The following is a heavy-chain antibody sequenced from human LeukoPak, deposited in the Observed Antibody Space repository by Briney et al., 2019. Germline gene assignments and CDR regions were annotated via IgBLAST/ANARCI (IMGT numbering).Heavy chain of an antibody. J-gene: IGHJ4*02. D-gene: IGHD1-7*01. CDR2: IYYSGST. CDR3: ARLRYNWNYQGY. CDR1: GGSISSSNYY. V-gene: IGHV4-39*01. Sequence: KSSETLSLTCTVSGGSISSSNYYWGWIRQPPGKGLEWIGSIYYSGSTYYNPSLKSRVAVSVDTSKNQFSLKLSSVTAADTAVYYCARLRYNWNYQGYWGQGTLVTVSS.